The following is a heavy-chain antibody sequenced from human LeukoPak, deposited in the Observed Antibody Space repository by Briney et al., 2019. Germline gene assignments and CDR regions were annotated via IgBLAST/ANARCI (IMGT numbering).Heavy chain of an antibody. CDR2: INHSGST. J-gene: IGHJ4*02. D-gene: IGHD6-19*01. Sequence: KASETLSLTCAVYGGSFSGYYWSWIRQAPGKGLEWIGEINHSGSTNYNPSLKSRVTISVDTSKNQFSLKLSSVTAADTAVYYCARGGVAGLDYWGQGTLVTVSS. CDR3: ARGGVAGLDY. V-gene: IGHV4-34*01. CDR1: GGSFSGYY.